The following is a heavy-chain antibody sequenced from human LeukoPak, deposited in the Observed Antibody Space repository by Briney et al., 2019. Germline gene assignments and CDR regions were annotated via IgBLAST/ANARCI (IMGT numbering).Heavy chain of an antibody. CDR3: ARDREGDGYNFDY. D-gene: IGHD5-24*01. Sequence: PGGSLRLSCAASGFTFSSYSMNWVRQAPGKGLEYVSAISSNGGSTYYANSVKGRFTISRDNSKNTLYLQMGSLRAEDMAVYYCARDREGDGYNFDYWGQGTLVTVSS. J-gene: IGHJ4*02. CDR2: ISSNGGST. CDR1: GFTFSSYS. V-gene: IGHV3-64*01.